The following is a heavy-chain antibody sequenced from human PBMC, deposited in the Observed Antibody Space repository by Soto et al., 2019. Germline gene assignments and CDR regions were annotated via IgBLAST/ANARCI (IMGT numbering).Heavy chain of an antibody. CDR1: GFTFSSYA. CDR3: AKAPDSYSSSWYVG. CDR2: ISGSGGST. Sequence: PGGSLRLSCAASGFTFSSYAMSWVRQAPGKGLEWVSAISGSGGSTYYADSVKGRFTISRDNSKNTLYLQMNSLRAEDTAVYYCAKAPDSYSSSWYVGWGQGTLVTVSS. V-gene: IGHV3-23*01. D-gene: IGHD6-13*01. J-gene: IGHJ4*02.